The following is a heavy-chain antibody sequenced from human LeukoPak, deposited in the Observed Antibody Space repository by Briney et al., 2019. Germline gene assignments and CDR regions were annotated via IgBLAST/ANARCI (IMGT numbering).Heavy chain of an antibody. V-gene: IGHV3-48*03. CDR3: ARSFDV. Sequence: PGGSLRLSCAASGFSFSSFEINWVRQAPGKGLEWVSYISSSGNTMYYADSVKGRFTISRDNAKNSLYLQMNSLRAEDTAAYYCARSFDVWGQGTMVTVSS. CDR1: GFSFSSFE. J-gene: IGHJ3*01. CDR2: ISSSGNTM.